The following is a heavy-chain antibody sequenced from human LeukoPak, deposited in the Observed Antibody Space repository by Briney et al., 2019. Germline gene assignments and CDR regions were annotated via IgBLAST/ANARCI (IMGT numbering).Heavy chain of an antibody. CDR3: ARGQGIAAAGPGYFDY. V-gene: IGHV4-4*07. Sequence: SETLSLTCTVSGGSINSYYWSWIRQPAGKGLEWIGRIYTSGSTNYNPSLKSRVTMSVDTSKNQFSLKLSSVAAADTAVYYCARGQGIAAAGPGYFDYWGQGTLVTVSS. J-gene: IGHJ4*02. CDR1: GGSINSYY. D-gene: IGHD6-13*01. CDR2: IYTSGST.